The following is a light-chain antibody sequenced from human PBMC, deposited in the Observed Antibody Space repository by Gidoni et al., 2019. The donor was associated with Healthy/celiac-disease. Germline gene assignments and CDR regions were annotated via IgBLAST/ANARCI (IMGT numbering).Light chain of an antibody. V-gene: IGKV1-39*01. Sequence: DIQMSQSPSTLSASVGDRVTTTTRASQSISSYLHWYQQKPGNAPKLLIYAASSLQSGVPSRFSGSGSGTDFTLTISSLQPEDFAAYYCQQYYSTPHSFGQGTKLEIK. CDR1: QSISSY. CDR3: QQYYSTPHS. J-gene: IGKJ2*03. CDR2: AAS.